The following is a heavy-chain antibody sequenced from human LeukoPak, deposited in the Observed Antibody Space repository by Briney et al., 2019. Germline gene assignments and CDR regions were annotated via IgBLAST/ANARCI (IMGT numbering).Heavy chain of an antibody. D-gene: IGHD4-17*01. V-gene: IGHV4-61*09. CDR2: IYTSGST. CDR3: AREFQYG. CDR1: SGSISSGNSY. J-gene: IGHJ4*02. Sequence: PSGTLSLTCTVSSGSISSGNSYWSWIRQAAGKGLEWIGHIYTSGSTNYNPSLKSRVTISVDTSKNQFPLNLSSVTAADAAVYYGAREFQYGWGQGTLVTVSS.